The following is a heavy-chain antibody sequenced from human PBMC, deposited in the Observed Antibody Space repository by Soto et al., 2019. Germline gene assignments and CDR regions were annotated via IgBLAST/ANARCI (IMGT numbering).Heavy chain of an antibody. CDR1: GFTFSSYW. V-gene: IGHV3-7*01. Sequence: EVQLVESGGGLAQPGGSLRLSCQASGFTFSSYWLSWVRKAPGKGRRWVAKIKQDGSEKYYVDSGKGRFTISRDNAKNSLYLQMNSLRAEDTAVYYCARDNAAPWNYYYYCYYMDVWGKGTTVTVSS. D-gene: IGHD1-7*01. CDR2: IKQDGSEK. CDR3: ARDNAAPWNYYYYCYYMDV. J-gene: IGHJ6*03.